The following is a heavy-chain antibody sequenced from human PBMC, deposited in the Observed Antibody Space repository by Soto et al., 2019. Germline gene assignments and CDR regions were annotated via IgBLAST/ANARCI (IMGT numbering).Heavy chain of an antibody. CDR3: ARQLAPITVTTFGWFDP. J-gene: IGHJ5*02. CDR1: GVSISSSSYY. D-gene: IGHD4-17*01. Sequence: SETLSLTCTVYGVSISSSSYYLGWIRQPPGKGLEWIGSIYYSGSTYYNPSLKSRVTISVDTSKNQFSLKLSSVTAADTAVYYCARQLAPITVTTFGWFDPWGQGTLVTVSS. CDR2: IYYSGST. V-gene: IGHV4-39*01.